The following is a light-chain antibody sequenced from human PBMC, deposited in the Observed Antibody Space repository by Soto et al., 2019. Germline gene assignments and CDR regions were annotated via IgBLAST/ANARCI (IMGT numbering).Light chain of an antibody. J-gene: IGKJ1*01. Sequence: EIVMTQSPATLSVSPGERATLSCRASQSVSSNLAWYQQKLGQAPRLLIYGASTRATGIPARFSGSGSGTEFTLTSSSLKSEDFAVYYCQQYHNWPPWTFGQGTKVEIK. V-gene: IGKV3-15*01. CDR2: GAS. CDR3: QQYHNWPPWT. CDR1: QSVSSN.